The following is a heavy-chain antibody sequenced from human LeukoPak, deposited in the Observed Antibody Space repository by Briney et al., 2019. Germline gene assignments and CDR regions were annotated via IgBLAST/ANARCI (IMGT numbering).Heavy chain of an antibody. D-gene: IGHD4-17*01. J-gene: IGHJ4*02. CDR3: AKRPSDYGDYVSYFDY. CDR1: GFSFISYG. V-gene: IGHV3-30*18. CDR2: ISDDGRSK. Sequence: GGSLRLSRAASGFSFISYGMHWVRQAPGKGLEWVGVISDDGRSKDYADSVKGRFTISRDNSKDTLYLQMNSLRDEDTAVYYCAKRPSDYGDYVSYFDYWGQGTLVTVSS.